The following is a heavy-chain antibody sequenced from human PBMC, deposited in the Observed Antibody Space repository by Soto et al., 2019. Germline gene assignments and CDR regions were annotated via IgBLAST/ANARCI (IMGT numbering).Heavy chain of an antibody. CDR2: IRSNTAIT. CDR1: GVPINPYG. D-gene: IGHD3-3*01. Sequence: AVVPQRLPSVASGVPINPYGMAWISQDPGKELEWVSAIRSNTAITYYPDSMRDRFTISRVNSENTIFLQMNSLKVEDSAVYFCAKASVGEWPHYFDSWGNGTLVIVSP. J-gene: IGHJ4*01. V-gene: IGHV3-23*01. CDR3: AKASVGEWPHYFDS.